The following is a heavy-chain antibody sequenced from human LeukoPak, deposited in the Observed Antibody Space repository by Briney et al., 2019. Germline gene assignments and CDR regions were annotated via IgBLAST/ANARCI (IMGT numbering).Heavy chain of an antibody. J-gene: IGHJ4*02. Sequence: PSETLSLTCTVSGGSISSNSYYWGWIRQPPGKGLKWIGSIYYSGSTYYNPSLKSRVTISVDTSKNQFSLKLSSVTAADTAVYYCAGTRYYYNSRSYGAPYYFDYWGQGTLVTVSS. D-gene: IGHD3-10*01. V-gene: IGHV4-39*01. CDR3: AGTRYYYNSRSYGAPYYFDY. CDR1: GGSISSNSYY. CDR2: IYYSGST.